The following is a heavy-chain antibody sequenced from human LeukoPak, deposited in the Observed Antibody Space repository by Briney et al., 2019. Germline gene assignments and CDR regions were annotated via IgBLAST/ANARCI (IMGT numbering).Heavy chain of an antibody. CDR3: ASNAGSGSYRHFDY. J-gene: IGHJ4*02. CDR1: GGSFSGYY. CDR2: INHSGST. V-gene: IGHV4-34*01. D-gene: IGHD3-10*01. Sequence: PSETLSLTCAVYGGSFSGYYWSWTRQPPGKGLEWIGEINHSGSTNYNPSLKSRVTISVDTSKNQFSLKLSSVTAADTAVYYCASNAGSGSYRHFDYWGQGTLVTVSS.